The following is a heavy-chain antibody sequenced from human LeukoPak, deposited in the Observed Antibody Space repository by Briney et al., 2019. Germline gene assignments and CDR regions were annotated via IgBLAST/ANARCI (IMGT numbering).Heavy chain of an antibody. CDR1: GFTFSSYA. CDR2: ISGSGGST. V-gene: IGHV3-23*01. Sequence: GGSLRLSCAASGFTFSSYAMSWVRQAPGKGLEWVSAISGSGGSTYYADSVKGRFTISRDNSKNTLYLQMSSLRAEDTAVYYCAKDYRYSSGWHGSLAFDIWGQGTMVTVSS. CDR3: AKDYRYSSGWHGSLAFDI. D-gene: IGHD6-19*01. J-gene: IGHJ3*02.